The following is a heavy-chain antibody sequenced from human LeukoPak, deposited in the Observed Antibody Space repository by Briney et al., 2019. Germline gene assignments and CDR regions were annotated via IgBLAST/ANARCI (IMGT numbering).Heavy chain of an antibody. V-gene: IGHV4-61*08. J-gene: IGHJ4*02. CDR1: GGSISSGDYY. CDR2: IYYSGST. Sequence: SETLSLTCSVSGGSISSGDYYWSWIRQPPGKGLEWIGYIYYSGSTNYNPSLRSRVTISVDTSKNQFSLKLSSVTAADTALYYCARGAGGDSTGFDYWGQGTLVTVSS. D-gene: IGHD3-22*01. CDR3: ARGAGGDSTGFDY.